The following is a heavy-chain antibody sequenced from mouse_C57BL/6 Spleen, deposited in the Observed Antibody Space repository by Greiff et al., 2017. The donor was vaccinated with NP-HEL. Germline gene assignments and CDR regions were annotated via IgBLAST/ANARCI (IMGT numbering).Heavy chain of an antibody. V-gene: IGHV1-69*01. CDR3: ARGYKYSNYLSWFAY. CDR2: IDPSDSYT. CDR1: GYTFTSYW. J-gene: IGHJ3*01. D-gene: IGHD2-5*01. Sequence: QVQLQQPGAELVMPGASVKLSCKASGYTFTSYWMHWVKQRPGQGLEWIGEIDPSDSYTTYNQKFKGKSTLTVDKSSSTAYMQLSSLTSEDSAVYYCARGYKYSNYLSWFAYWGQGTLVTVSA.